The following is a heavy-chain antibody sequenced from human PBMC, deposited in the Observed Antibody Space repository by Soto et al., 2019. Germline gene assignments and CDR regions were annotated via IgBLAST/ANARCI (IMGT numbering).Heavy chain of an antibody. J-gene: IGHJ4*02. CDR1: GYTFTNYG. CDR3: PRERQWEPLLY. Sequence: QVRLVQSGAEVKRPGASVRVSCKASGYTFTNYGITWVRQVPGQGLEWMGWASAYNRNTNYAQKFEDRVIMTTDTSTGTAHMELRSLRYDDTALYFCPRERQWEPLLYWGQGTLVTVSS. V-gene: IGHV1-18*01. D-gene: IGHD1-26*01. CDR2: ASAYNRNT.